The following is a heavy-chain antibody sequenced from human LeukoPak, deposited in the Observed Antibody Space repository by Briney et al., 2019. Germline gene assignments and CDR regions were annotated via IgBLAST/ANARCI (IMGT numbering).Heavy chain of an antibody. D-gene: IGHD3-22*01. CDR2: IYYSGSA. V-gene: IGHV4-30-4*08. CDR1: GGSISSGDYY. CDR3: ARLAYYYDSSGYSPVDY. J-gene: IGHJ4*02. Sequence: PSQTLSLTCTVSGGSISSGDYYWSWIRQPPRKGLECIGYIYYSGSAYYNPSLKSRVTISVDTSKNQFSLKLSSVTAADTAVYYCARLAYYYDSSGYSPVDYWGQGTLVTVSS.